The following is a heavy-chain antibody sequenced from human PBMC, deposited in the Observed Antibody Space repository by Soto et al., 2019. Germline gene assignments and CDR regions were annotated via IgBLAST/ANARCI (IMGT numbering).Heavy chain of an antibody. CDR3: ARVILGTSAFDI. CDR1: GFTFSSYW. V-gene: IGHV3-74*01. D-gene: IGHD3-22*01. Sequence: EVQLVESGGGLVQPGGSLRLSCAASGFTFSSYWMHWVRQAPGKGLVWVSRINSDGSSTSYAESVKGRFTISRDNAKNTLYLQMNSLRAEDTAVYYCARVILGTSAFDIWGQGTMVTVSS. J-gene: IGHJ3*02. CDR2: INSDGSST.